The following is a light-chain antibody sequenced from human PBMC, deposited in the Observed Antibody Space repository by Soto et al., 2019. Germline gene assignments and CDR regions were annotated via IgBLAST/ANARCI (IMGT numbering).Light chain of an antibody. CDR3: SSYTSSSTLYV. CDR2: DVS. Sequence: QSALTQPGSVSGSPGQSITISCTGTSSDVGGYNYVSWYQQHPGKAPKLMIYDVSNRPSGVSNRFSGSKSGNTASLTISGLQAEDEADYYCSSYTSSSTLYVFGTGTKVTVL. CDR1: SSDVGGYNY. V-gene: IGLV2-14*01. J-gene: IGLJ1*01.